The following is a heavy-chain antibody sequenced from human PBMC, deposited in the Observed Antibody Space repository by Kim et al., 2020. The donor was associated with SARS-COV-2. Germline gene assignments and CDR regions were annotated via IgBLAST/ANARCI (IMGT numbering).Heavy chain of an antibody. CDR3: ARVSWGTYRYTDY. D-gene: IGHD3-16*02. CDR1: GYTFTNNA. Sequence: ASVKVSCKASGYTFTNNAISWVRQAPGQGLEWMGWINTDTGNPTYAQAFTRRFVFSVDTSVTTAYLQISSLEAEDTALYYCARVSWGTYRYTDYWGQGTL. CDR2: INTDTGNP. V-gene: IGHV7-4-1*02. J-gene: IGHJ4*02.